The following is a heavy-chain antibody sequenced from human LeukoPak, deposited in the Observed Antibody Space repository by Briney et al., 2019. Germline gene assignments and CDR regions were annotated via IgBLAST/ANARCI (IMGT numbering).Heavy chain of an antibody. Sequence: ASVKVSCKASGYTFTGYYMHWVRQAPGQGLEWMGWINPNSGGTNYAQKFQGRVTMTRDTSISTAYMELSRLRSDDTAVYYCARGAVRGVSYYYYYYMDVWGKGTTVTVSS. V-gene: IGHV1-2*02. D-gene: IGHD3-10*01. CDR1: GYTFTGYY. J-gene: IGHJ6*03. CDR2: INPNSGGT. CDR3: ARGAVRGVSYYYYYYMDV.